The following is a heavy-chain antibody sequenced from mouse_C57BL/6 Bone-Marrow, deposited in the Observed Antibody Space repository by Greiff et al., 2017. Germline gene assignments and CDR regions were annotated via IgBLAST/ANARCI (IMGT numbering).Heavy chain of an antibody. J-gene: IGHJ2*01. CDR2: IYPGSGST. CDR3: ARGGFYYGNPYYFAY. D-gene: IGHD2-1*01. Sequence: QVQLQQPGAELVKPGASVKMSCKASGYTFTSYWITWVKQRPGQGLEWIGDIYPGSGSTNYNEKCKSKATLTVDTSSSTAYMQLSSLTSEDSAVYYGARGGFYYGNPYYFAYWGQGTTLTVSS. V-gene: IGHV1-55*01. CDR1: GYTFTSYW.